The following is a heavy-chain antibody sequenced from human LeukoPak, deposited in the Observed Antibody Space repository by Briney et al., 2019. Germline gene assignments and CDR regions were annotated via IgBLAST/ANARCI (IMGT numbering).Heavy chain of an antibody. CDR2: IYYSGST. CDR1: GVSISSYY. V-gene: IGHV4-59*01. Sequence: PSETLSLTCTVSGVSISSYYWSWIRQPPGKGLEWMGYIYYSGSTNYNPPRQSRVTISVDTSTHQFSLKLSSVTAADTAVYYCARDRRSGDSHYDSWGQGTLVTVSS. D-gene: IGHD3-22*01. CDR3: ARDRRSGDSHYDS. J-gene: IGHJ4*02.